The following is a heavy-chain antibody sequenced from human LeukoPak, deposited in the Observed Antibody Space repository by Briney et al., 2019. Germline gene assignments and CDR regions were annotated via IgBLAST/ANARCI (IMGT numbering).Heavy chain of an antibody. V-gene: IGHV4-39*07. Sequence: SETLSLTCTVSGGSISSSSYYWGWIRQPPGKGLEWIGSIYYSGSTYYNPSLKSRVTISVDTSKNQFSLKLSSVTAADTAVYYCARELYDSSGYPGPYYYGMDVWGQGTTVTVSS. CDR1: GGSISSSSYY. J-gene: IGHJ6*02. CDR2: IYYSGST. D-gene: IGHD3-22*01. CDR3: ARELYDSSGYPGPYYYGMDV.